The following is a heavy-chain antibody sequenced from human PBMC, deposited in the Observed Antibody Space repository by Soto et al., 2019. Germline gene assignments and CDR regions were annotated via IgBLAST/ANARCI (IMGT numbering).Heavy chain of an antibody. CDR2: IHNSGST. CDR3: ARRWSGTDY. D-gene: IGHD3-10*01. Sequence: QVQLQESGPGLVKPSETLSLTCTVSGGSITSYYWSWIRQPPGKGLEWIGYIHNSGSTSYNPSLQSRVTMSADVSKNQFSLDLRSVTAADTAVYYCARRWSGTDYWGHGTLVTVSS. J-gene: IGHJ4*01. V-gene: IGHV4-59*01. CDR1: GGSITSYY.